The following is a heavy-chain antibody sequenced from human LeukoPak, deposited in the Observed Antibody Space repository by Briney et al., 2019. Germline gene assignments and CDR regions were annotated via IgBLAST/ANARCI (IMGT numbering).Heavy chain of an antibody. V-gene: IGHV3-21*01. D-gene: IGHD5-18*01. CDR3: ARDMEYVDTAIV. Sequence: GGSLRLSCAASGFTFSTYSMNWVRQAPGKGLEWLSSISGTGSYIHYADSVKGRFTISRDNAKNSLYLQMNSLRAEDTAVYYCARDMEYVDTAIVWGQGTLVTVSS. CDR2: ISGTGSYI. CDR1: GFTFSTYS. J-gene: IGHJ4*02.